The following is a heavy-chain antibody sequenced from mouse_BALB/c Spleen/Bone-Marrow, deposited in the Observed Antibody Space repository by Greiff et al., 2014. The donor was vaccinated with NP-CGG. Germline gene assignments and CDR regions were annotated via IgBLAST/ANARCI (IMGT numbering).Heavy chain of an antibody. CDR2: IYPGTGSI. CDR1: GYTFTSYW. CDR3: TRSGYVMDY. J-gene: IGHJ4*01. Sequence: LQQSGSELVRPGASVKLSCKASGYTFTSYWMHWVKQRPGQGLEWLGNIYPGTGSINYDEEFKSKATLTVDTSSSTAYMQLSSLTSEDSAVYYCTRSGYVMDYWGQGTSVTVSS. V-gene: IGHV1S22*01. D-gene: IGHD3-1*01.